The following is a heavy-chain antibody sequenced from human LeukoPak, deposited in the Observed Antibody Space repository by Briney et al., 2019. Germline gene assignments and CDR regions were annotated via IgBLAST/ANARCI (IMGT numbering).Heavy chain of an antibody. CDR3: AKDKDDS. Sequence: GGSLRLSCAASGFTFSSYGMHWVRQAPGKGLEWVAVISYDGSNKYYADSVKGRFTISRDNSKNTLYLQMNSLRAEDTAVYYCAKDKDDSWGQGTLVTVSS. CDR2: ISYDGSNK. J-gene: IGHJ4*02. CDR1: GFTFSSYG. V-gene: IGHV3-30*18.